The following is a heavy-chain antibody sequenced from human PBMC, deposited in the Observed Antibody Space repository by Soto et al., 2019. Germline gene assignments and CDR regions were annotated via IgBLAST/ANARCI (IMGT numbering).Heavy chain of an antibody. D-gene: IGHD3-10*01. CDR2: IYRSGST. CDR1: SGSISTSNW. J-gene: IGHJ6*03. Sequence: QVQLQESGPGLVKPSGTLSLTCAGSSGSISTSNWWSWVRQPPGKGLEWIGEIYRSGSTNYNPSLKSRVTISVDKSKNQFSLKLSSVTAADTAVYYCARGNRDYYYYMDVWGKGTTVTVSS. V-gene: IGHV4-4*02. CDR3: ARGNRDYYYYMDV.